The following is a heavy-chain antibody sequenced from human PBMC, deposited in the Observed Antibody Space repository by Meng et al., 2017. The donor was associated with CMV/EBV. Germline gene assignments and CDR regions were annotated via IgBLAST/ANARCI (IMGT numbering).Heavy chain of an antibody. CDR3: ARDGSSSVYYYYGMDV. CDR1: GGSISSSSYY. CDR2: IYYSGST. D-gene: IGHD6-6*01. Sequence: SETLSLTCTVPGGSISSSSYYWGWILQPPGKGLEWIGSIYYSGSTYYNPSLKSRVTISVDTSKNQFSLKLSSVTAADTVVYYCARDGSSSVYYYYGMDVWGQGTTVTVSS. V-gene: IGHV4-39*07. J-gene: IGHJ6*02.